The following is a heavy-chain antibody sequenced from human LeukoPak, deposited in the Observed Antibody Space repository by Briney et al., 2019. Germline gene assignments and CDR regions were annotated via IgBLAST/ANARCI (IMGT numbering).Heavy chain of an antibody. Sequence: SETLSLTRTVSGGSISSYYWSWIRQPPGKGLEWIGYIYYSGSTNYNPPLKSRVTISVDTSKNQFSLKLSSVTAADTAVYYCARAGGIVGAIDFDYWGQGTLVTVSS. CDR1: GGSISSYY. CDR3: ARAGGIVGAIDFDY. J-gene: IGHJ4*02. V-gene: IGHV4-59*01. CDR2: IYYSGST. D-gene: IGHD1-26*01.